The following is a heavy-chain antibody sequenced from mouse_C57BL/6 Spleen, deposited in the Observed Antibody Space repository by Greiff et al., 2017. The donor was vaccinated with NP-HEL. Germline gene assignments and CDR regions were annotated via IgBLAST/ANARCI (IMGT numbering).Heavy chain of an antibody. CDR2: ISSGGSYT. CDR3: ARPELGRGFDY. Sequence: DVQLVESGGDLVKPGGSLKLSCAASGFTFSSYGMSWVRQTPDKRLEWVATISSGGSYTYYPDSVKGRFTISRDNAKNTLYLQMSSLKSEDTAMYYCARPELGRGFDYWGQGTTLTVSS. CDR1: GFTFSSYG. J-gene: IGHJ2*01. V-gene: IGHV5-6*01. D-gene: IGHD4-1*01.